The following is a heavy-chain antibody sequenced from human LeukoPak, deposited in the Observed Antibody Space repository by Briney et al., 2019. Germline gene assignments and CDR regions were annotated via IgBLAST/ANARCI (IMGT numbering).Heavy chain of an antibody. D-gene: IGHD7-27*01. CDR3: ARDQNWDPSNYFDY. CDR2: ISSSSSYI. CDR1: GFTFSSYS. Sequence: GGSLRLSCAASGFTFSSYSMNWVRQAPGKGLEWVSFISSSSSYIYYADSVKGRFTISRDNAKNSLYLQMNSLRAEDTAVYYCARDQNWDPSNYFDYWGQGTLVTVSS. V-gene: IGHV3-21*01. J-gene: IGHJ4*02.